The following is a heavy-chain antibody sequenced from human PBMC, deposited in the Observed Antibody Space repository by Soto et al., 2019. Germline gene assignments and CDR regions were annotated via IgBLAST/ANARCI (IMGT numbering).Heavy chain of an antibody. J-gene: IGHJ1*01. CDR3: ARQMQWRVRFGEYFQH. V-gene: IGHV4-39*01. CDR1: GGSISSSSYY. Sequence: SETLSLTCTVSGGSISSSSYYWGWIRQAPGKGLEWIGGIYYSGSTYYNPSLKSRVTISVDTSKNQFSLKLSSVTAADTAVYYCARQMQWRVRFGEYFQHWGPGNLVTVSS. D-gene: IGHD6-19*01. CDR2: IYYSGST.